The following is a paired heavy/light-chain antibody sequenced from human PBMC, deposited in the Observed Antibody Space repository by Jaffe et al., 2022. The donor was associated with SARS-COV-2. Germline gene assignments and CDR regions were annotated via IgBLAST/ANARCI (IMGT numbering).Light chain of an antibody. Sequence: DIVMTQSPDSLAVSLGGRATINCKSSQSVLYSSNNKNYLAWYQQKPGQPPKLLIYWASTRESGVPDRFSASGSGTDFTLTISSLQAEDVAVYYCQQYYSAWTFGQGTKVEIK. J-gene: IGKJ1*01. CDR2: WAS. CDR1: QSVLYSSNNKNY. CDR3: QQYYSAWT. V-gene: IGKV4-1*01.
Heavy chain of an antibody. V-gene: IGHV1-18*01. CDR1: GYTFTNYA. CDR3: ARGVRDSGSDSYSDY. D-gene: IGHD5-12*01. Sequence: QVQLVQSGAEVKNPGASVKVSCKASGYTFTNYAITWVRQAPGQGLEWMGWIVVNDGNTNYAQKFQGRVTVTTDTSTSTAYMELRSLRSDDTAVYYCARGVRDSGSDSYSDYWGQGTLVTVSS. CDR2: IVVNDGNT. J-gene: IGHJ4*01.